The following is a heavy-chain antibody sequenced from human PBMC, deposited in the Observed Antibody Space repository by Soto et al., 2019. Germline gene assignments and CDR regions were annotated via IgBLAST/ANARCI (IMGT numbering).Heavy chain of an antibody. V-gene: IGHV1-2*02. Sequence: QVQLVQSGAEVKKPGASVKVSCKASGYTFTGYYMHWVRQAPGQGLEWMGWINPNSGDTNYAQKFQGRVTMTRDTSISTAYMELSRLRSDDTAVYYCARARLRLSLVAGTGIDYWGQGTLVTVSS. J-gene: IGHJ4*02. D-gene: IGHD6-19*01. CDR2: INPNSGDT. CDR3: ARARLRLSLVAGTGIDY. CDR1: GYTFTGYY.